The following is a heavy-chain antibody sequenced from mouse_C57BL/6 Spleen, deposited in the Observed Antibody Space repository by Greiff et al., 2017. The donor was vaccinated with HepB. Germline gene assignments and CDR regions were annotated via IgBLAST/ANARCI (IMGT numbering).Heavy chain of an antibody. Sequence: QVQLQQSGAELVKPGASVKLSCKASGYTFTSYWMHWVKQRPGQGLEWIGMIHPNSGSTNYNEKFKSKATLTVDKSSSTAYMQLSSLTSEDSAVYYCARFQLVSYFDVWGTGTTVTVSS. D-gene: IGHD4-1*02. CDR1: GYTFTSYW. CDR2: IHPNSGST. V-gene: IGHV1-64*01. CDR3: ARFQLVSYFDV. J-gene: IGHJ1*03.